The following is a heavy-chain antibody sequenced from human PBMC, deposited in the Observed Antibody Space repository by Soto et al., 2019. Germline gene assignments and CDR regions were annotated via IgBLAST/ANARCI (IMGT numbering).Heavy chain of an antibody. V-gene: IGHV1-18*01. D-gene: IGHD3-10*02. CDR2: ISAYNGNT. CDR3: ARDKFMYGDHDAFDI. J-gene: IGHJ3*02. Sequence: ASVKVSCKASGYTFTSYGISWVRQAPGQGLEWMGWISAYNGNTNYAQKLQGRVTMTTDTSTSTAYMELRSLRSDDTGVYYCARDKFMYGDHDAFDIRGQRTIVTVS. CDR1: GYTFTSYG.